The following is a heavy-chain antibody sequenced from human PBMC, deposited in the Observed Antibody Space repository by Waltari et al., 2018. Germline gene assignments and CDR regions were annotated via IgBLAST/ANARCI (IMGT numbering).Heavy chain of an antibody. Sequence: QVQLVESGGGVIQPGRSLRLSCAASGFTFSSYGMHWVRQAPGKGLEGVAVISYDGSNKFYADSVKGRFNISRDNSKNTLYLQMNSLRAEDTAVYYCAKVTTDGGFDPWGQGTLVTVSS. CDR2: ISYDGSNK. V-gene: IGHV3-30*18. J-gene: IGHJ5*02. D-gene: IGHD3-16*01. CDR3: AKVTTDGGFDP. CDR1: GFTFSSYG.